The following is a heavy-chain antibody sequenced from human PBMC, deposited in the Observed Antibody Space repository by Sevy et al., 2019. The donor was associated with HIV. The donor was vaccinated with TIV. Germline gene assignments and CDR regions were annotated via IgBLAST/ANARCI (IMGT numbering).Heavy chain of an antibody. V-gene: IGHV3-23*01. CDR1: GFTFSSYA. J-gene: IGHJ4*02. CDR2: ISGSGGST. D-gene: IGHD3-22*01. Sequence: GGSLRLSCAASGFTFSSYAMSWVRQAPGKGLEWVSAISGSGGSTYYADSVKGRFTISRDNSKNTLYLQMNSLKAEDTAVYYCAKYPYDSSGYYFDYWGQGTLVTVSS. CDR3: AKYPYDSSGYYFDY.